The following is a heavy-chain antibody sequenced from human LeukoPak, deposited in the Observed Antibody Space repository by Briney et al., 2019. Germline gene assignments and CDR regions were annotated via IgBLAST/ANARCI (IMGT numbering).Heavy chain of an antibody. CDR1: GGSFSGYY. CDR3: ARGEAVAGQFDY. Sequence: PSETLSLTCAVYGGSFSGYYWSWIRQPPGKGLEWIGEINHSGSTNYNPSLKSRVTISVDTSKNQFSLKLSSVTAADTVVYYCARGEAVAGQFDYWGQGTLVTVSS. CDR2: INHSGST. J-gene: IGHJ4*02. D-gene: IGHD6-19*01. V-gene: IGHV4-34*01.